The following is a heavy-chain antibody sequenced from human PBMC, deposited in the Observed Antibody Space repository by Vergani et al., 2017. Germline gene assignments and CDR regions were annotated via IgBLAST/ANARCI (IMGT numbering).Heavy chain of an antibody. CDR3: ARDRTIFGFDP. Sequence: QVQLQESGPGLVKPSQTLSLTCTVSGGSISSGSYYWSWIRQPAGKGLEWIGRIYTSGSTNYNPSLKSRVTISVDTSKNQFSLKLSSVTAADTAVYYCARDRTIFGFDPWGQGTLVTVSS. CDR2: IYTSGST. V-gene: IGHV4-61*02. J-gene: IGHJ5*02. CDR1: GGSISSGSYY. D-gene: IGHD3-3*01.